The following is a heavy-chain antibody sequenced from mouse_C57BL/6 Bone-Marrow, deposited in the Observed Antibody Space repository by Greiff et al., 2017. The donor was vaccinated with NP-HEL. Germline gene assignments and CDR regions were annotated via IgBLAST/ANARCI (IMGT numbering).Heavy chain of an antibody. V-gene: IGHV3-6*01. CDR3: ATDWDGDAMDY. CDR1: GYSITSGYY. J-gene: IGHJ4*01. Sequence: EVKLVESGPGLVKPSQSLSLTCSVTGYSITSGYYWNWIRQFPGNKLEWMGYISYDGSNNYNPSLKNRISITRDTSKNQFFLKLNSVTTEDTATYYCATDWDGDAMDYWGQGTSVTVSS. CDR2: ISYDGSN. D-gene: IGHD4-1*01.